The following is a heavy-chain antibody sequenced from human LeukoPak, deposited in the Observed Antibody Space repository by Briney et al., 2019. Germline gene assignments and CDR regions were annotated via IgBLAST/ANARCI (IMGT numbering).Heavy chain of an antibody. J-gene: IGHJ4*02. V-gene: IGHV4-30-4*02. D-gene: IGHD3-10*01. Sequence: SETLSLTCTVSGGSISSGDYYWSWLRQPPGKGLEWIGYIYYSGSTYYNPSLESRVTISVDTSKNQFSLKLSSVTAADRAVYYCARFFLGLYGYYLDFWGQGTLVSVSS. CDR1: GGSISSGDYY. CDR2: IYYSGST. CDR3: ARFFLGLYGYYLDF.